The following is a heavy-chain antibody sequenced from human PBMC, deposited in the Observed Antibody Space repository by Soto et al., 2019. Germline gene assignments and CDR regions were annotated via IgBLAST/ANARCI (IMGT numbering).Heavy chain of an antibody. CDR2: IWFDGSDK. CDR3: ARLYCSASSCYSVGAFDI. V-gene: IGHV3-33*01. J-gene: IGHJ3*02. CDR1: GFTFSSYG. Sequence: GGSLRLSCAASGFTFSSYGMHWVRQAPGKGPEWVALIWFDGSDKYYTESVKGRFTISRDNSKSTLYLQMNSLRAEDTAVYYCARLYCSASSCYSVGAFDIRGQGTMVTVSS. D-gene: IGHD2-15*01.